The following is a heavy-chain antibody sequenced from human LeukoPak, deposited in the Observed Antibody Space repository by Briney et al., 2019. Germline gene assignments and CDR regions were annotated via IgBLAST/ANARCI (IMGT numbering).Heavy chain of an antibody. J-gene: IGHJ4*02. Sequence: KPSETLSLTCTVSGGSISSYYWSWIRQPPGKGLEWIWYIYYSGNTNYNPSLKSRVTISVDPSKNQFSLKLSSVTAADTAVYYCAREGISGSYGYWGQGTLVTVSS. V-gene: IGHV4-59*01. CDR1: GGSISSYY. D-gene: IGHD1-26*01. CDR3: AREGISGSYGY. CDR2: IYYSGNT.